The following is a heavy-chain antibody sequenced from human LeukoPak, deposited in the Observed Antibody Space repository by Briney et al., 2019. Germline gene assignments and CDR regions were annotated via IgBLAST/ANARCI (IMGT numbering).Heavy chain of an antibody. V-gene: IGHV1-2*02. CDR1: GYTFTGYY. J-gene: IGHJ5*01. D-gene: IGHD2-2*01. Sequence: GASVKVSCKASGYTFTGYYIHWVRQAPGQGLEWMGWINPNSGDTHYAQKFQGRVTMTRDTSITTAYMDLNSLISDDTAVYYCARVQYQLLFEGNWFDPWGQGTLATVSS. CDR2: INPNSGDT. CDR3: ARVQYQLLFEGNWFDP.